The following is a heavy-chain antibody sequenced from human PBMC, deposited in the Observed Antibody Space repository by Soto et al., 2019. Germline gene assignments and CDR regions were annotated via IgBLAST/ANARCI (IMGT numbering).Heavy chain of an antibody. J-gene: IGHJ6*02. CDR1: GGTFSSYA. CDR2: IIPIFGTA. CDR3: ARGTTVKGYYYYGMDV. V-gene: IGHV1-69*13. D-gene: IGHD4-17*01. Sequence: SVKVSCKASGGTFSSYAISWVRQAPGQGLEWMGGIIPIFGTANYAQKFQGRVTITADESTSTAYMELSSLRSEDTAVYYCARGTTVKGYYYYGMDVWGQGTTVTVSS.